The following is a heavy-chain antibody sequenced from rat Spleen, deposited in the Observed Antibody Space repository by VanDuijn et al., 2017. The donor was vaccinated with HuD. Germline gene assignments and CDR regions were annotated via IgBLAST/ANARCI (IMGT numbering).Heavy chain of an antibody. V-gene: IGHV5-46*01. CDR1: GFTFSTFP. J-gene: IGHJ3*01. CDR3: ARQDTSGYSNWFTY. CDR2: ITNSGDS. Sequence: EVRLVESDGGFVQPGRSLKLSCAASGFTFSTFPMVWVRQAPTRGLEWVATITNSGDSYSRDSVKGRFTISRDNAKSTLYLQMDSLRSEDTATYYCARQDTSGYSNWFTYWGQGTLVTVSS. D-gene: IGHD4-3*01.